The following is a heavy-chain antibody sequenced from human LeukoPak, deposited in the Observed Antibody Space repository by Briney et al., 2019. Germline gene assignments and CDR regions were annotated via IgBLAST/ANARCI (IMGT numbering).Heavy chain of an antibody. CDR1: GGSISSGSYY. V-gene: IGHV4-61*02. J-gene: IGHJ4*02. CDR2: IYTSGST. D-gene: IGHD3-10*01. Sequence: PSETLSLTCTVSGGSISSGSYYWSWIRQPAGKGLEWIGRIYTSGSTNYNPSLKSRVTISVDTSKNQFSLKLSSVTAADTAVYHCARGGGELLGFGELLVWGQGTLVTVSS. CDR3: ARGGGELLGFGELLV.